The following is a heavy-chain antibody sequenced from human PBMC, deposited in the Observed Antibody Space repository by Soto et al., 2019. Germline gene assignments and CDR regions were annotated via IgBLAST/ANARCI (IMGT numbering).Heavy chain of an antibody. Sequence: QLQLQESGSGLVKPSQTLSLTCVVSGGSISSGNYAWSWVRQPPGEGLEWIGSIYLSGSTFYNPSLESRVSISSDGSNNQFSLNLNSVTAADPAVYHCARGSNSGGYYKGFAIWGQGTLVTVSS. CDR1: GGSISSGNYA. D-gene: IGHD3-22*01. J-gene: IGHJ5*02. V-gene: IGHV4-30-2*01. CDR2: IYLSGST. CDR3: ARGSNSGGYYKGFAI.